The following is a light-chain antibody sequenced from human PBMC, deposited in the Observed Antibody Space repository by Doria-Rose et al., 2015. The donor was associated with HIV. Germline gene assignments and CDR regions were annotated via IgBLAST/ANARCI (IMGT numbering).Light chain of an antibody. CDR3: QQTYSSPPWT. Sequence: DIRVTQSPSSLSASIGDRVTITCRASQTVSTYLNWFQQEPGKAPKLLIYAASRLQSGVPSRFSGSGSGTEFTLTISGLQPGDFATYYCQQTYSSPPWTFGQGTKVEMK. V-gene: IGKV1-39*01. CDR2: AAS. CDR1: QTVSTY. J-gene: IGKJ1*01.